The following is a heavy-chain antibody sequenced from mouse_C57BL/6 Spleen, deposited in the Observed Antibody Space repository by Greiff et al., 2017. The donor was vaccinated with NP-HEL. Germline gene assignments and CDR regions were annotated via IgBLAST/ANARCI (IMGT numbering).Heavy chain of an antibody. CDR1: GFNIKDDY. J-gene: IGHJ4*01. Sequence: VQLQQSGAELVRPGASVKLSCTASGFNIKDDYMHWVKQRPEQGLEWIGWIDPENGDTEYASKFQGKATITADTSSNTAYLQLSSLTSEDTAVYYCTTGVLRTYAMDYWGQGTSVTGSS. CDR2: IDPENGDT. V-gene: IGHV14-4*01. CDR3: TTGVLRTYAMDY. D-gene: IGHD1-1*01.